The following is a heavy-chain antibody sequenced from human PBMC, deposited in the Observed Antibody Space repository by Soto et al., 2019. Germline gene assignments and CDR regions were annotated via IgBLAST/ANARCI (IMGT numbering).Heavy chain of an antibody. CDR3: ARDRTRYYDSSGYRYYYGMDV. V-gene: IGHV3-33*01. D-gene: IGHD3-22*01. J-gene: IGHJ6*02. CDR1: RFTFSLYG. CDR2: IWYDGTNK. Sequence: QVQLVESGGGVVQPGRSLRLSCVASRFTFSLYGMHWVRQAPGKGLEWVADIWYDGTNKYYADSVKGRFAISRDNSKNTLYRQMNSLRAEDTAVYYCARDRTRYYDSSGYRYYYGMDVWGQGTTVTVSS.